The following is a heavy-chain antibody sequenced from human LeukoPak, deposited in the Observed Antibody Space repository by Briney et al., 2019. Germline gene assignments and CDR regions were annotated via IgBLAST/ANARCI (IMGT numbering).Heavy chain of an antibody. CDR3: ARGGIVDGFDY. Sequence: ASVKVSCKASGYTFTNYGISWVRQAPGQGLEWMGIINPSGGSTSYAQKFQGRVTMTRDTSTSTVYMELSSLRSEDTAVYYCARGGIVDGFDYWGQGTLVTVSS. D-gene: IGHD1-26*01. V-gene: IGHV1-46*01. CDR1: GYTFTNYG. CDR2: INPSGGST. J-gene: IGHJ4*02.